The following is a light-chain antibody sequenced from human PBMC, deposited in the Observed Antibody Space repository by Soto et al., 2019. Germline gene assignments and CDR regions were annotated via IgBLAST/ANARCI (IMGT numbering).Light chain of an antibody. CDR2: EVS. Sequence: LTQPASVSGSPGQSITISCTGTSSDVGGYNYVSWYQQHPGKAPKLMIYEVSQRPSGDSNRFSGSKSGNTASLTISGLQAEDEADYYCSSYTNINTRACVFGTGTKVTVL. CDR3: SSYTNINTRACV. V-gene: IGLV2-14*01. CDR1: SSDVGGYNY. J-gene: IGLJ1*01.